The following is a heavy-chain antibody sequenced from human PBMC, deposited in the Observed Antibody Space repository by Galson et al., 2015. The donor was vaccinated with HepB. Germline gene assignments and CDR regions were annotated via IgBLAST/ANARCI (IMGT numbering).Heavy chain of an antibody. CDR2: INPSGGST. J-gene: IGHJ5*02. Sequence: SVKVSCKASGYTFTSYHMHWVRQAPGQGLEWMGIINPSGGSTSYAQKFQGRVTMTRDTSTSTVYMELSSLRSEDTAVYYCARGFGGVIVDSDWFDPWGQGTLVTVSS. CDR3: ARGFGGVIVDSDWFDP. D-gene: IGHD3-16*02. V-gene: IGHV1-46*01. CDR1: GYTFTSYH.